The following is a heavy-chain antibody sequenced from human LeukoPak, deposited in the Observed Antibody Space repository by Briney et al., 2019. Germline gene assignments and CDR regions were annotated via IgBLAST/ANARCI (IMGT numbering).Heavy chain of an antibody. J-gene: IGHJ6*02. CDR3: ARDLVKDRRNWGNHGMDV. CDR1: GYSFSSYG. V-gene: IGHV1-18*01. Sequence: ASVKVSCKASGYSFSSYGITWVRQAPGQGLEWLGWIVTYSGKTYYAEKVQGRVSMTTDTSTSTAYMELRSLRSDDTAVYYCARDLVKDRRNWGNHGMDVWGQGTTVTVS. D-gene: IGHD7-27*01. CDR2: IVTYSGKT.